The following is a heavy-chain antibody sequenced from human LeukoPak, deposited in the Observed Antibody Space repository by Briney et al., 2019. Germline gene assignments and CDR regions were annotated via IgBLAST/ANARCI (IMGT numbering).Heavy chain of an antibody. CDR2: IDYPGST. Sequence: SETLSLTCTVSGASISSDHWTWIRQPPGKGPEWIGKIDYPGSTNYNPSLKSRVTISMDTSKNQVSLKLTSVTAADTAVYYCATYRAGESGRGYWGQGTLVAV. J-gene: IGHJ4*02. CDR3: ATYRAGESGRGY. D-gene: IGHD3-10*01. CDR1: GASISSDH. V-gene: IGHV4-59*01.